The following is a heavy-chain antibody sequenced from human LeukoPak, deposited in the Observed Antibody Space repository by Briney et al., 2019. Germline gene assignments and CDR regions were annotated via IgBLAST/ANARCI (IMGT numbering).Heavy chain of an antibody. Sequence: SETLSLTCTVYGGSFSGYYWSWIRQPPGKGLEWIGEINHSGSTNYNPSLKSRVTISVDTSKNQFSLKLSSVTAADTAVYYCARFYDGGSGFDIWGQGTMVTVSS. CDR3: ARFYDGGSGFDI. CDR2: INHSGST. V-gene: IGHV4-34*01. D-gene: IGHD3-16*01. CDR1: GGSFSGYY. J-gene: IGHJ3*02.